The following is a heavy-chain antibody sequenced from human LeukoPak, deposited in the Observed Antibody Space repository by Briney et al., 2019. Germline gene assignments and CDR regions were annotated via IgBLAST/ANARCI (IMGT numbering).Heavy chain of an antibody. Sequence: PGGSLRLSCAASGFTFSSYWMSWVRQAPGKGLEWVANIKQDGSEKYYVDSVKGRFTISRDNAKNSLYLQMNSLRAEDTAVYYCARVPRLWYYGSSGQFDYWGQGTLVTVSS. CDR2: IKQDGSEK. J-gene: IGHJ4*02. CDR3: ARVPRLWYYGSSGQFDY. V-gene: IGHV3-7*01. CDR1: GFTFSSYW. D-gene: IGHD3-22*01.